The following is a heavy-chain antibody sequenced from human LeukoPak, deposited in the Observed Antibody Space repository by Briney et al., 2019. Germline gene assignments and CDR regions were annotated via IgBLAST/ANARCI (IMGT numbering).Heavy chain of an antibody. CDR2: IYYRGST. V-gene: IGHV4-59*01. CDR1: GGSISSYY. CDR3: ARRSYYYYGMDV. J-gene: IGHJ6*02. Sequence: SETLSLTCTVSGGSISSYYWSWIRQPPGKGLEWIGYIYYRGSTNYNPSLKSRVTISVDTSKNQFSLKLSSVTAADTAVYYCARRSYYYYGMDVWGQGTTVTVSS.